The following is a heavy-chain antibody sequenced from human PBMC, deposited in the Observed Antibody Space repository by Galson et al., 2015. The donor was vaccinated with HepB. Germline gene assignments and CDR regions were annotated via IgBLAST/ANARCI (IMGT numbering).Heavy chain of an antibody. CDR2: LHSDGSP. V-gene: IGHV3-66*01. D-gene: IGHD6-19*01. J-gene: IGHJ3*02. Sequence: SLRLSCAASGFSVSSNYMHWVRQAPGKGLEWVSLLHSDGSPSYADSVKGRFTIPRDNSKNTLYLQMNILRAEDTAVYYCASPFGIAVSTVLDAFDMWGQGTMVTVSS. CDR3: ASPFGIAVSTVLDAFDM. CDR1: GFSVSSNY.